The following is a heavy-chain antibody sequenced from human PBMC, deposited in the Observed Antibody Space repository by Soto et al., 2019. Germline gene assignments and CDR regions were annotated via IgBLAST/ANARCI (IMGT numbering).Heavy chain of an antibody. D-gene: IGHD2-2*01. Sequence: PSETLSLSCAASGFTFSSYGMHWVRQAPGKGLEWISAISGSGNYVYYADSVKGRFTISRDNAKSSLYLQMDSLRAEDTAVYYCARDSRIVARPAMGSVGFDPWGQGTLVTVSS. CDR1: GFTFSSYG. J-gene: IGHJ5*02. CDR2: ISGSGNYV. V-gene: IGHV3-21*01. CDR3: ARDSRIVARPAMGSVGFDP.